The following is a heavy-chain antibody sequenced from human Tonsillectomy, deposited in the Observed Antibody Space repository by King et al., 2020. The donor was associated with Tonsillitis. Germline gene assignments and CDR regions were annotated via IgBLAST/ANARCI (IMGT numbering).Heavy chain of an antibody. Sequence: VQLVESGAEVRKPGASLKVSCQPSGYNFNVYYIHWVRQAPGQGLEWMGWINPGSGVADYAQKFQGRVTMTRDTSIRTAYMELSSLRSDDSAVYFCARGRYESNISPHGIIDYWGRGTPVTVSS. CDR1: GYNFNVYY. D-gene: IGHD3-22*01. J-gene: IGHJ4*01. CDR3: ARGRYESNISPHGIIDY. V-gene: IGHV1-2*02. CDR2: INPGSGVA.